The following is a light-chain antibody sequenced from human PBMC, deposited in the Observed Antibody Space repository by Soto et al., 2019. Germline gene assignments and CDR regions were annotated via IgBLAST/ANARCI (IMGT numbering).Light chain of an antibody. V-gene: IGKV3-20*01. CDR3: QQYGLSPYA. Sequence: EIVLTQSPGTLSLFPGERATLSCRASQSVSSSYLAWYQQKPGQAPRLLIYGASSRATGIPDRFSGSGSGTAFTLTVSRLEHEDFAVYSFQQYGLSPYAFGQGTKVEIK. CDR1: QSVSSSY. CDR2: GAS. J-gene: IGKJ2*01.